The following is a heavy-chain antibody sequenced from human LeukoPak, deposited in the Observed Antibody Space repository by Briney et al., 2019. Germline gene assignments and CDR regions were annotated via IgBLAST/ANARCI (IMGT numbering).Heavy chain of an antibody. CDR3: AAVLTYYYDSSGSDFDY. J-gene: IGHJ4*02. V-gene: IGHV1-58*02. Sequence: TSVKVSCKASGFTFTSSAMQWVRQARGQRLEWIGWIFVGSGNTNYAQKFQERVTITRDMSTSTAYMELSSLRSEDTAVYYCAAVLTYYYDSSGSDFDYWGQGTLVTVSS. D-gene: IGHD3-22*01. CDR1: GFTFTSSA. CDR2: IFVGSGNT.